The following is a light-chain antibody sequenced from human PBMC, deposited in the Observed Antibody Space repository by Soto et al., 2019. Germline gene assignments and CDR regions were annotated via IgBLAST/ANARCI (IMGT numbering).Light chain of an antibody. CDR3: QQYGSSPWT. CDR2: KAS. Sequence: DIQMTQSPSILSASVGDRVTITCRASQTISSWLAWYQQKPGKAPKLLIYKASTLKSGVPSRFSGSGSGTDFTLTISRLEPEDFAVYYCQQYGSSPWTFGQGTKVDI. J-gene: IGKJ1*01. CDR1: QTISSW. V-gene: IGKV1-5*03.